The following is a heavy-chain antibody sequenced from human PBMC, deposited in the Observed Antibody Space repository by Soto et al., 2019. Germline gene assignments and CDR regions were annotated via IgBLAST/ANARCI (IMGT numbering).Heavy chain of an antibody. J-gene: IGHJ4*02. V-gene: IGHV3-33*01. Sequence: QVQLVESGGGVVQPGRSLRLSCAASGFTLSSYGMHWVRQAPGKGLEWVAVIWYDGSSEYYADSVKGRFTISRETSKNTLYLEMNTLRAEDTAVYYCARPSRPFDWRPLDYWGQGTLVSVSS. CDR3: ARPSRPFDWRPLDY. CDR2: IWYDGSSE. CDR1: GFTLSSYG. D-gene: IGHD3-9*01.